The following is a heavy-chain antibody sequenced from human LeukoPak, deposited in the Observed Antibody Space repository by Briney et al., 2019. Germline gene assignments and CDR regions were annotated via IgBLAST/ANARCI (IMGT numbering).Heavy chain of an antibody. CDR3: ARDLYYYDSSGYSYYYGMDV. V-gene: IGHV3-66*01. J-gene: IGHJ6*02. D-gene: IGHD3-22*01. Sequence: GGSLRLSCAASGFTFSSNYMSWVRQAPGKGLEWVSVIYSGGSTYYADSVKGRFTISRDNSKNTLYLQMNSLRAEDTAVYYCARDLYYYDSSGYSYYYGMDVWGQGTTVTVSS. CDR1: GFTFSSNY. CDR2: IYSGGST.